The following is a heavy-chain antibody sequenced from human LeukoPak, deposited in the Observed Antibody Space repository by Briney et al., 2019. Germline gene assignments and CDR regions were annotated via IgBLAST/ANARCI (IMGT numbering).Heavy chain of an antibody. Sequence: ASVKVSCKASGYTFTSYDINWVRQATGQGLEWMGWMNPNSGNTGYAQKFQGRVTMTRNTSISTAYMELRSLRSDDTAVYYCAHLPGYSSTWLSFDIWGQGTMVTVSS. CDR3: AHLPGYSSTWLSFDI. D-gene: IGHD6-13*01. CDR1: GYTFTSYD. J-gene: IGHJ3*02. V-gene: IGHV1-8*01. CDR2: MNPNSGNT.